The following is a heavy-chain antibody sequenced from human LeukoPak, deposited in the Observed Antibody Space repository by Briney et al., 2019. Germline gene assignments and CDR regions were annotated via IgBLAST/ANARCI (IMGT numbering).Heavy chain of an antibody. Sequence: GGSLRLSCAASGFTVSSNYMSWVRQAPGKGLEWVSFIYSGGSTYYADSVKGRFTISRDNSKNTLYLQMNSLRAEDTAVYYCARDSGYSSGWCFDYWGQGTLVTVSS. V-gene: IGHV3-53*01. CDR3: ARDSGYSSGWCFDY. J-gene: IGHJ4*02. CDR2: IYSGGST. CDR1: GFTVSSNY. D-gene: IGHD6-19*01.